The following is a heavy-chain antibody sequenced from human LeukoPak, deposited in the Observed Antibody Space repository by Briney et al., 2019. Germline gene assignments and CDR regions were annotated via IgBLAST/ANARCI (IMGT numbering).Heavy chain of an antibody. J-gene: IGHJ4*02. CDR2: ISGRGGNT. Sequence: GGTLRLSCAASGFTFSTYDMRWVRQAPGKGLERVSAISGRGGNTYYADSVKGRFTISRDDFKNTLFLQMNSLKTEDTAVYYCTREGRWSDAFDYWGQGTLVTVSS. CDR3: TREGRWSDAFDY. D-gene: IGHD1-26*01. CDR1: GFTFSTYD. V-gene: IGHV3-23*01.